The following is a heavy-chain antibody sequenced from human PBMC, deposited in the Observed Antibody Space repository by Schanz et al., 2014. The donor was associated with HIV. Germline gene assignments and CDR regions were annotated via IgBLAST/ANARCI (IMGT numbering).Heavy chain of an antibody. D-gene: IGHD3-10*01. CDR1: GFTFSRYW. J-gene: IGHJ4*02. CDR3: VRDSGPGSY. V-gene: IGHV3-7*01. Sequence: EVQLVESGGGLVQPGGSLRLSCAASGFTFSRYWMNWVRQAPGKGLEWVASIKQDGGEKHYVASVKGRFTISRDNVKNSLYLQMSSLRAEDTAVYYCVRDSGPGSYWGQGTLVTVSS. CDR2: IKQDGGEK.